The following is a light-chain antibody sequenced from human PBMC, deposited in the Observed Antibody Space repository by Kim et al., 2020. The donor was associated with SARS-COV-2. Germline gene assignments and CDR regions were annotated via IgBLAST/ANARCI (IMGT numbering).Light chain of an antibody. CDR3: AAWDDGLNGWV. CDR1: SSNIGSKT. V-gene: IGLV1-44*01. CDR2: SNN. J-gene: IGLJ3*02. Sequence: GQCITISCSVSSSNIGSKTVNWYQQLPGTAPKLLIYSNNQRPSGIPDRFSGSKSGTSASLAISGLQSEDEADYYCAAWDDGLNGWVFGGGTKLTVL.